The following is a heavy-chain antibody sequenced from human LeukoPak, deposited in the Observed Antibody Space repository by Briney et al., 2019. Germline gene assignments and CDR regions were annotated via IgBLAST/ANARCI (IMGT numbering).Heavy chain of an antibody. V-gene: IGHV3-23*01. CDR3: ARRIVAPTPYFDF. CDR2: IGSNGANT. D-gene: IGHD1-26*01. CDR1: GFTFSSYA. J-gene: IGHJ4*02. Sequence: QPGGSLILSCAASGFTFSSYAMSWVRQAPGKGLEWVSTIGSNGANTYYADSVKGRFTISRDNSKNTLYLQMNSLRAEDTAVYYCARRIVAPTPYFDFWGQGTLVTVSS.